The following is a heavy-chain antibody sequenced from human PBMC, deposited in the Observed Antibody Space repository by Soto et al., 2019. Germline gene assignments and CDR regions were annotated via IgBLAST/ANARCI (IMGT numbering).Heavy chain of an antibody. Sequence: QVLLQESGPGLVQPSGTLSLSCAVSGGSVSSSFFWGWVRQPPGKGLEWIGDIFHSGSVNYNPSLQSRVTISIDKSKNQFSLELNSVTTADTAVYYCARSFGWYAIDYWGQGTLVIVSS. J-gene: IGHJ4*02. V-gene: IGHV4-4*02. D-gene: IGHD6-19*01. CDR3: ARSFGWYAIDY. CDR2: IFHSGSV. CDR1: GGSVSSSFF.